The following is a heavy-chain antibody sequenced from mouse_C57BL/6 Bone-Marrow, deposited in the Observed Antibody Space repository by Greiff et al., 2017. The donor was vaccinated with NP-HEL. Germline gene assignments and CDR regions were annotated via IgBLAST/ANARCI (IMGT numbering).Heavy chain of an antibody. CDR1: GYTFTSYW. V-gene: IGHV1-64*01. D-gene: IGHD1-1*01. CDR3: ARRAYYGSSYGYYFDY. CDR2: IHPNSGST. J-gene: IGHJ2*01. Sequence: VQLQQPGAELVKPGASVKLSCKASGYTFTSYWMHWVKQRPGQGLEWIGMIHPNSGSTNYNEKFKSKATLTVDKSSSTAYMQLSSLTSEDSAVYYCARRAYYGSSYGYYFDYWGQGTTLTVSS.